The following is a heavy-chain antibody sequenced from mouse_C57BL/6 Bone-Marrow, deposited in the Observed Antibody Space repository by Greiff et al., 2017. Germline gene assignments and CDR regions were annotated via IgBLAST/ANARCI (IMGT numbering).Heavy chain of an antibody. J-gene: IGHJ2*01. Sequence: VQLQQSGAELARPGASVKLSCKASGYTFTSYGISWVKQRTGQGLEWIGEIYPRSGNTYYNEKFKGKATLTADKSSSTAYMGLRSLTSEDSAVYFCASFYYYGSSYDYWGQGTTLTVSS. D-gene: IGHD1-1*01. CDR3: ASFYYYGSSYDY. CDR1: GYTFTSYG. V-gene: IGHV1-81*01. CDR2: IYPRSGNT.